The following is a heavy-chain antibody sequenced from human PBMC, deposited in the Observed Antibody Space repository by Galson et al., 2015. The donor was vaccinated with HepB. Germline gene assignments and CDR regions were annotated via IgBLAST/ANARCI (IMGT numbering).Heavy chain of an antibody. CDR2: IWYDGSNK. D-gene: IGHD3-16*02. CDR1: GFTFSSYG. Sequence: SLRLSCAASGFTFSSYGMHWVRQAPGKGLEWVAVIWYDGSNKYYADSVKGRFTISRDNSKNTLYLQMNSLRAEDTAVYYCARDEGHMITFGGVIVPHYYFDYWGQGTLVTVSS. CDR3: ARDEGHMITFGGVIVPHYYFDY. J-gene: IGHJ4*02. V-gene: IGHV3-33*01.